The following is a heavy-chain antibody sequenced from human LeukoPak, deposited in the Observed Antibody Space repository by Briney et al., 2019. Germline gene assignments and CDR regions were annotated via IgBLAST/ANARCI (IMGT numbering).Heavy chain of an antibody. Sequence: GGSLRLSCAASGFTFSSYAMSWVRQAPGRGPEWVSVINGGGDDTYYADSVKGRFTISRDNSKNTLYLQMTSLGVGDTAVYYCAKEGSSGWYDYYGLEVWGQGTTVTVSS. CDR2: INGGGDDT. V-gene: IGHV3-23*01. CDR3: AKEGSSGWYDYYGLEV. J-gene: IGHJ6*02. D-gene: IGHD6-19*01. CDR1: GFTFSSYA.